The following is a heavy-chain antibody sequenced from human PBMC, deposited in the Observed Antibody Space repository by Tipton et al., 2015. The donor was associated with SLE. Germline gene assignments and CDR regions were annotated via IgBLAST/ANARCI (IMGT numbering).Heavy chain of an antibody. D-gene: IGHD6-13*01. CDR3: ARSAGYSSSWAHFDY. CDR2: IYYSGST. Sequence: LRLSCTVSDASISGHYLSWIRQPPGKGLEWIGYIYYSGSTNYNHPLKSRVTISVDTSKTQFSLKLSSVTAADTAVYYCARSAGYSSSWAHFDYWGQGTLFTVSS. V-gene: IGHV4-59*11. J-gene: IGHJ4*02. CDR1: DASISGHY.